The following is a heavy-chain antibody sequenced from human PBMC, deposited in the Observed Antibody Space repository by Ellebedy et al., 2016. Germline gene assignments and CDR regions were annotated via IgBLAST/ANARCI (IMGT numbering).Heavy chain of an antibody. CDR3: ARGRTTVTTKVHWYFDL. J-gene: IGHJ2*01. V-gene: IGHV3-74*01. D-gene: IGHD4-17*01. CDR2: INSDGSST. Sequence: GGSLRLSCAASGFTFSSYWMHWVRQAPGKGLVWVSRINSDGSSTSYADSVKGRFTISRDNAKNSLYLQMNSLRAEDTAVYYCARGRTTVTTKVHWYFDLWGRGTLVTVSS. CDR1: GFTFSSYW.